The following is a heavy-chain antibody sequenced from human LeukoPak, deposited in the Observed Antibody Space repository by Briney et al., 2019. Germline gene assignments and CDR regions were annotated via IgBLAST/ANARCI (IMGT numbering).Heavy chain of an antibody. CDR2: ISPSGGST. CDR1: GYTFTSNY. V-gene: IGHV1-46*01. CDR3: AGDSGERGSGSYLIAY. J-gene: IGHJ4*02. Sequence: EASVTVSCKAFGYTFTSNYMHWVRQAPGQGPEWMGVISPSGGSTTYAQKFQGRVTLTRDMSTSTDYLELSSLRSEDTAVYYCAGDSGERGSGSYLIAYWGQGTLVTVSS. D-gene: IGHD3-10*01.